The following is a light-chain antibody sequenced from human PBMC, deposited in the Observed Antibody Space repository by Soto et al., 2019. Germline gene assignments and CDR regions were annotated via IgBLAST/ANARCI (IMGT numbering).Light chain of an antibody. V-gene: IGKV1-39*01. Sequence: DIPMTQSPSTLSASVGDRVTIXCRASQTISNDFTWYQQKPGKAPKLLIYTASNLEGGGPSRFSGSGSGTDFTRTISSRQPEDFATYYCQQSYTTPLTFGGGTKVDIK. CDR2: TAS. J-gene: IGKJ4*01. CDR3: QQSYTTPLT. CDR1: QTISND.